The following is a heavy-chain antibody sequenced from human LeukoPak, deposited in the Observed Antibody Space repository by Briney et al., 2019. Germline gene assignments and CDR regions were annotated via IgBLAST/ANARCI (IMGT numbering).Heavy chain of an antibody. CDR1: GYTFTSYA. Sequence: GASVTVSCKASGYTFTSYAMHWVRQAPGQRLEWMGWINAGNGNTKYSQKFQGRVTITRDTSASTAYMELRSLRSDDTAVYYCARLNYDFWSGYYPDYWGQGTLVTVSS. CDR2: INAGNGNT. V-gene: IGHV1-3*01. J-gene: IGHJ4*02. D-gene: IGHD3-3*01. CDR3: ARLNYDFWSGYYPDY.